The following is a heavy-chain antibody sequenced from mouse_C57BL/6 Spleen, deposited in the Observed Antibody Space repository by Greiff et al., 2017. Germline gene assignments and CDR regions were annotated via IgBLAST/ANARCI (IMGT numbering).Heavy chain of an antibody. V-gene: IGHV10-3*01. CDR3: VRERNWYFDV. CDR2: IRSKSSNYAT. CDR1: GFTFNTYA. Sequence: EVQVEESGGGLVQPKGSLKLSCAASGFTFNTYAMHWVRQAPGKGLEWVARIRSKSSNYATYYAESVKARFTISRDDSQSILYLQMNNLKTEDTAVYYCVRERNWYFDVWGTGTTVTVSS. J-gene: IGHJ1*03.